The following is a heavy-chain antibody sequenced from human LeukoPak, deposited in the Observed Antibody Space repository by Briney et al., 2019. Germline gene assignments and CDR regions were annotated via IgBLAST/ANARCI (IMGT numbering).Heavy chain of an antibody. V-gene: IGHV1-18*04. J-gene: IGHJ3*02. CDR3: ARVRYCSSTSCYGPEDDAFDI. CDR2: ISAYNGNT. Sequence: ASVTVSCKASGYTFTGRYMHWVRQAPGQGLEWMAWISAYNGNTNYAQKFQGRVTMTTDTSTSTAYMELRSLRFEDTALYYCARVRYCSSTSCYGPEDDAFDIWGQGTMVTVSS. D-gene: IGHD2-2*01. CDR1: GYTFTGRY.